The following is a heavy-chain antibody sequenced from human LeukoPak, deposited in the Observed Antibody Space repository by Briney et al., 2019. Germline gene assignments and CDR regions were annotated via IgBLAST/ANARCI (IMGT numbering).Heavy chain of an antibody. Sequence: GGSLRLSCAASGFTFSSYEMNWVRQAPGKGLEWVSYISSSGSTIYYADSVKGRFTISRDNAKNSLYLQMNSLRAEDTAIYYCAKEHDLWHEEGNWFDTWVQGVLVTVSS. J-gene: IGHJ5*02. CDR1: GFTFSSYE. D-gene: IGHD3-3*01. CDR3: AKEHDLWHEEGNWFDT. CDR2: ISSSGSTI. V-gene: IGHV3-48*03.